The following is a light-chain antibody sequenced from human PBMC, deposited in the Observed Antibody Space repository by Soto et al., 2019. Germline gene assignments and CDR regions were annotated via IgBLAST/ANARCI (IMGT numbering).Light chain of an antibody. Sequence: QSALTQPASVSGSPGQSITISCTGTSSDVGGYNYVSWYQQHPGKAPKLMIYAVNNRPSGVSTRFSGSKSGNTASLTISGLQAEDAADYYCTSYTSSSLYVFGTGTKLTVL. CDR3: TSYTSSSLYV. V-gene: IGLV2-14*01. CDR2: AVN. J-gene: IGLJ1*01. CDR1: SSDVGGYNY.